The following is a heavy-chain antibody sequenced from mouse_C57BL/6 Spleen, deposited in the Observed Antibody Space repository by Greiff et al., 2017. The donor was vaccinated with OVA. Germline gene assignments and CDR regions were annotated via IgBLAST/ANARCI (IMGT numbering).Heavy chain of an antibody. Sequence: VQLVESGPELVKPGASVKISCKASGYAFSSSWMNWVKQRPGKGLEWIGRIYPGDGDTNYNGKFKGKATLTADKSSSTAYMQLSSLTSEDSAVYFCARRGERGYFDVWGTGTTVTVSS. CDR2: IYPGDGDT. J-gene: IGHJ1*03. V-gene: IGHV1-82*01. CDR3: ARRGERGYFDV. CDR1: GYAFSSSW.